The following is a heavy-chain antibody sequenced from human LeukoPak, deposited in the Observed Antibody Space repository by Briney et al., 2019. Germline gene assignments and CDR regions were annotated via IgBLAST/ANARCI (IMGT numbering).Heavy chain of an antibody. CDR2: VYYTGSA. Sequence: PSETLSLTCTVSGVSVSSFHWSWIRQPPGKRLEYIGYVYYTGSATYNPSLRGRVTMSVDTSHNQFSLTLNSVTAADTAVYYCARHHTAGAYPIDYWGQGTLVTVSS. D-gene: IGHD7-27*01. V-gene: IGHV4-59*08. J-gene: IGHJ4*02. CDR3: ARHHTAGAYPIDY. CDR1: GVSVSSFH.